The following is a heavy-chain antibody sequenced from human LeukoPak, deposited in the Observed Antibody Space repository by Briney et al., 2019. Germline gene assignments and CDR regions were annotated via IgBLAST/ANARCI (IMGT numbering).Heavy chain of an antibody. Sequence: GGSLRLSCAASGFTFSSYGMHWVRQAPGKGLEWVAVIWYDGSNKYYADSVKGRFTISRDNSKNTLYLQMNSLRAEDTAVYYCAREVYDSSGYYYVDWGQGTLVTVSS. CDR3: AREVYDSSGYYYVD. CDR1: GFTFSSYG. J-gene: IGHJ4*02. D-gene: IGHD3-22*01. V-gene: IGHV3-33*01. CDR2: IWYDGSNK.